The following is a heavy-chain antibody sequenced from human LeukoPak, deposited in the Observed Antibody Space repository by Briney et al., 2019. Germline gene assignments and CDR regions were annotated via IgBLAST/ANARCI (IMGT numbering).Heavy chain of an antibody. D-gene: IGHD4-17*01. CDR1: GFTFSNYW. Sequence: PGGSLRLSCAASGFTFSNYWMHWVRQAPGKGPVWVSRIDSDGSSTTYADSVKGRFTISRDNAKNTLYLQMNSLRAEDTAVYYCARDNYGAYDYWGQGTLVTVSS. J-gene: IGHJ4*02. CDR3: ARDNYGAYDY. CDR2: IDSDGSST. V-gene: IGHV3-74*01.